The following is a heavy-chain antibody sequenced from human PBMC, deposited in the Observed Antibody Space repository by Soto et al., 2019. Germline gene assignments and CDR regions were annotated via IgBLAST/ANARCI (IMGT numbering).Heavy chain of an antibody. D-gene: IGHD2-8*01. CDR3: AKDVYAMVSNWFDP. Sequence: GGSLRLSCAASGFTFSSYAMSWVRQAPGKGLEWVSAISGSGGSTYYADSVKGRFTISRDNSKNTLYLQMNNLRAEDTAVYYCAKDVYAMVSNWFDPWGQGTLVTVSS. CDR1: GFTFSSYA. J-gene: IGHJ5*02. CDR2: ISGSGGST. V-gene: IGHV3-23*01.